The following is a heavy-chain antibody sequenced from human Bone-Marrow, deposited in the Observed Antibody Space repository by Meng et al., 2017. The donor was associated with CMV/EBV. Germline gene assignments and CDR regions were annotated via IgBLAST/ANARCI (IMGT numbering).Heavy chain of an antibody. D-gene: IGHD6-13*01. Sequence: QVQLVPSGAEVKKPGSSVKVSCKASGGTFSSYAISWVRQAPGQGLEWMGGIIPIFGTANYAQKFQGRVTITADESTSTAYMELSSLRSEDTAVYYCARDTGQLVLNMDYYGMDVWGQGTTVTVSS. CDR2: IIPIFGTA. CDR1: GGTFSSYA. CDR3: ARDTGQLVLNMDYYGMDV. V-gene: IGHV1-69*12. J-gene: IGHJ6*02.